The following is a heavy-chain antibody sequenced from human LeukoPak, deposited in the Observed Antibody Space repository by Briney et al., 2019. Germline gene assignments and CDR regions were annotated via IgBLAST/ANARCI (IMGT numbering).Heavy chain of an antibody. CDR3: ARREVTTDWFDP. CDR1: GYSFTRYW. CDR2: IYPGDSDT. D-gene: IGHD2-21*02. V-gene: IGHV5-51*01. Sequence: GESLKISCKGSGYSFTRYWIAWVRQKPGKGLEWMGIIYPGDSDTRYSPSFQGQVTISADKSISTAYLQWSSLKASDTAMYYCARREVTTDWFDPWGQGTLVTVSS. J-gene: IGHJ5*02.